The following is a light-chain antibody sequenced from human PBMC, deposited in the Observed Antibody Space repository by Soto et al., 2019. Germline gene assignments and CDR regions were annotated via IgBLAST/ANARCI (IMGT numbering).Light chain of an antibody. Sequence: DLQMTQSPSTLSPSIGDRITISCRASQSIGNRLAWYQRKPGKAPKILIYDASSLGSGVPSRFSGSASGTEFTLTISSLQPDDFATYYCQQYDTYSWTFGRGTKVDIK. CDR1: QSIGNR. V-gene: IGKV1-5*01. CDR2: DAS. CDR3: QQYDTYSWT. J-gene: IGKJ1*01.